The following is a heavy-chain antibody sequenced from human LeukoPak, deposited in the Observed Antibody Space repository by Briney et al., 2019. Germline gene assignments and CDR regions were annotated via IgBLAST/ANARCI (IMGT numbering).Heavy chain of an antibody. J-gene: IGHJ4*02. CDR2: ISYSGST. D-gene: IGHD2-15*01. V-gene: IGHV4-31*03. Sequence: PSQTLSLTCTVSGGSISSGGYYWVWIRQYTGKGLEWIGFISYSGSTYYNPSLKSRVGISVDTSKNQFSLKLSSVTAADTAVYYCARLPGCSGGNCYSGFWGQGSLFTVSS. CDR1: GGSISSGGYY. CDR3: ARLPGCSGGNCYSGF.